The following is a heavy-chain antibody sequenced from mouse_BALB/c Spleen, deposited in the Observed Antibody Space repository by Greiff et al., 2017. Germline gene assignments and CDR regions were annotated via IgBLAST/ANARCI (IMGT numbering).Heavy chain of an antibody. D-gene: IGHD2-1*01. Sequence: EVQLQESGPGLVKPSQSLSLTCSVTGYSITSGYYWNWIRQFPGNKLEWMGYISYDGSNNYNPSLKNRISITRDTSKNQFFLKLNSVTTEDTATYYCAREDGNWGQGTSVTVSS. CDR2: ISYDGSN. J-gene: IGHJ4*01. CDR3: AREDGN. V-gene: IGHV3-6*02. CDR1: GYSITSGYY.